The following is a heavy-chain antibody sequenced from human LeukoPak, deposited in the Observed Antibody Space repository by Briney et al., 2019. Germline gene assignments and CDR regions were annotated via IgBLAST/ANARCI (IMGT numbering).Heavy chain of an antibody. J-gene: IGHJ4*02. D-gene: IGHD3-3*01. CDR1: GGTFSSYA. CDR3: ARDRLFGVVTSFDY. CDR2: IIPIFGTA. Sequence: SSVKVSCKASGGTFSSYAMSWVRQAPGQGLEWMGGIIPIFGTANYAQKFQGRVTITADESTSTAYMELSSLRSEDTAVYYCARDRLFGVVTSFDYWGQGTLVTVSS. V-gene: IGHV1-69*01.